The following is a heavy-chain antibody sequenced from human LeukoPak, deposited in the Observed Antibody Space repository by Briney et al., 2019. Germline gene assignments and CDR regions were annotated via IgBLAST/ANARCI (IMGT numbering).Heavy chain of an antibody. CDR2: IYYSGST. CDR1: GGSVSSGSYY. J-gene: IGHJ5*02. V-gene: IGHV4-61*01. Sequence: SETLSLTCTVSGGSVSSGSYYWSWIRQPPGKGLEWIGYIYYSGSTNYNPSLKSRVTISVDTSKNQFSLKLSSVTAADTAVYYCAGGLYYYDGSGYPYNWFDPWGQGTLVTVSS. CDR3: AGGLYYYDGSGYPYNWFDP. D-gene: IGHD3-22*01.